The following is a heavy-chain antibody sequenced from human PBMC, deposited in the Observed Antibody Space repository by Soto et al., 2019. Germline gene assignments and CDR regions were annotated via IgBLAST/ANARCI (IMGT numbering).Heavy chain of an antibody. Sequence: EVQLSESGGALVQPGGSLRLSCAGSGFTFSNYAMSWVRQAPGKGLEWVSAITGDGGSTLCAESVKGRFTISRDDSKRTLYLQMKNLRDEDTAVYYCAKDSPYKAVAGDFENWGQGTLVTVSS. CDR3: AKDSPYKAVAGDFEN. J-gene: IGHJ1*01. V-gene: IGHV3-23*01. D-gene: IGHD6-19*01. CDR2: ITGDGGST. CDR1: GFTFSNYA.